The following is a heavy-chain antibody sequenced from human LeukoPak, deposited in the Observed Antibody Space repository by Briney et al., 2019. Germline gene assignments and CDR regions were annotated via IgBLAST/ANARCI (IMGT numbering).Heavy chain of an antibody. CDR2: NYYSGST. J-gene: IGHJ4*02. D-gene: IGHD5-18*01. CDR3: ARRGYSYGPSYYFVY. Sequence: SETLSLTCTVSGGSISSGGYYWSWIRQHPGKGLEWIGYNYYSGSTYYNPSLKSRVTISVDTDKNQFSLKLSYVTAADTAVHYCARRGYSYGPSYYFVYWGQGTLVTVSS. CDR1: GGSISSGGYY. V-gene: IGHV4-31*03.